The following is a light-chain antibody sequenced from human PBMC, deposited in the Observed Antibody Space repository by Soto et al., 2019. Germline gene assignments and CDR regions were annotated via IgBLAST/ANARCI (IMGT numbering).Light chain of an antibody. CDR2: RNN. CDR3: AAWDDSLSGVV. V-gene: IGLV1-47*01. CDR1: SSNIGSNY. J-gene: IGLJ2*01. Sequence: QSVLTQPPSASGTPGPRVTISCSGSSSNIGSNYVYWYQQLPGTAPKLLIYRNNQRPSGVPDRFSGSKSGTSASLAISWLRSEDEADYYCAAWDDSLSGVVFGGGTKLTVL.